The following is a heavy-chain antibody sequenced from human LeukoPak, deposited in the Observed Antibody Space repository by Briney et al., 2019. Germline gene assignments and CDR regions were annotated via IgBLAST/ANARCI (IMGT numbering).Heavy chain of an antibody. Sequence: GGSLRLSCAASGFTFSDYYMSWIRQAPGKGLEWVSYISSSGSTIYYADSVKGRFTISRDNAKNSLYLQMNSLRAEDTAVYYCARETTYYDFWSGNYGMDVWGQGTTVTVSS. J-gene: IGHJ6*02. CDR3: ARETTYYDFWSGNYGMDV. CDR1: GFTFSDYY. CDR2: ISSSGSTI. D-gene: IGHD3-3*01. V-gene: IGHV3-11*01.